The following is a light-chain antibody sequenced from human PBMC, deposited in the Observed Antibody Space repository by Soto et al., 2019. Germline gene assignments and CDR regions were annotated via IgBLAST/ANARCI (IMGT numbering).Light chain of an antibody. CDR1: SGSIASNY. CDR2: EDN. Sequence: KFMLTQPHSVSESPGKTVTISCTRSSGSIASNYVQWYQQRPGSAPTTVIYEDNQRPSGVPARFSGSIDSSSNSASLTISGLKTEDDADYYCQSYDSSNPVVFGLGTKVIVL. J-gene: IGLJ2*01. V-gene: IGLV6-57*04. CDR3: QSYDSSNPVV.